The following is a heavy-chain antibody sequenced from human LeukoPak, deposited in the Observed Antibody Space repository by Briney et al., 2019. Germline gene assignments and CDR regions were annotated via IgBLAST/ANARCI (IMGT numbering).Heavy chain of an antibody. CDR1: GFTVSSNY. D-gene: IGHD4-17*01. V-gene: IGHV3-66*01. CDR2: IHSGGST. CDR3: ASTFYGDSPPY. Sequence: HPGGSLRLSCAASGFTVSSNYMSWVRQAPGKGLEWVSVIHSGGSTYYADSVKGRFTISRDNSKNTLYLQMNSLRAEDTAVYYCASTFYGDSPPYWGQGTLVTVSS. J-gene: IGHJ4*02.